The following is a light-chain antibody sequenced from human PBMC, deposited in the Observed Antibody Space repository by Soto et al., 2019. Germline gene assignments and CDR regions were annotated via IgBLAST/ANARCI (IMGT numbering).Light chain of an antibody. Sequence: EIVLTQSPGTLSLSPGERATLSCRASQSLSSIYLAWYQQKPGQAPRLLIYGASSRATGIPDRFSGSGSGTDSTLTITRLEPEDFAVYYCQQYGSSPWTFGQGTKVEIK. CDR1: QSLSSIY. CDR3: QQYGSSPWT. CDR2: GAS. V-gene: IGKV3-20*01. J-gene: IGKJ1*01.